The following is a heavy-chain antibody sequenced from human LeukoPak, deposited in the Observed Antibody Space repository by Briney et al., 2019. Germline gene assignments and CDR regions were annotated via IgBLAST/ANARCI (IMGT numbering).Heavy chain of an antibody. J-gene: IGHJ6*04. CDR2: IIPFFGTA. D-gene: IGHD5-24*01. Sequence: ASVKVSCEASGGTFSSYAISWVRQAPGQGLEWMGGIIPFFGTANYAQKFQGRVTITADESTSTAYMELSSLRSEDTAVYYCARGEGATLPQLDVWGKGTTVTVSS. V-gene: IGHV1-69*13. CDR1: GGTFSSYA. CDR3: ARGEGATLPQLDV.